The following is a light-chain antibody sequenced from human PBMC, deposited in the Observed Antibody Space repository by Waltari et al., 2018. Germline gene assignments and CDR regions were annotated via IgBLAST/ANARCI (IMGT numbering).Light chain of an antibody. CDR3: QQYDSYSGT. CDR2: KAS. V-gene: IGKV1-5*03. Sequence: DIQMTQSPSTLSASVGARATITCRASQSISSWLAWYQQKPGKAPKLLIYKASSLESGVPSRFSGSGSGTDFTLTISSLQPDDFATYYCQQYDSYSGTFGQGTKVEIK. CDR1: QSISSW. J-gene: IGKJ1*01.